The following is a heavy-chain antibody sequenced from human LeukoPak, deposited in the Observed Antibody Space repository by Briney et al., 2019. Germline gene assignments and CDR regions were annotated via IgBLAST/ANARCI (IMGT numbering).Heavy chain of an antibody. CDR2: ISSNGGST. CDR3: ARKVYCSSTSRYNYFDY. CDR1: GFTFSSYA. D-gene: IGHD2-2*01. V-gene: IGHV3-64*01. J-gene: IGHJ4*02. Sequence: GGSLRLSCAASGFTFSSYAMHWVRQAPGKGLEYVSAISSNGGSTYYANSVKGRFTISRDNSKNTLYLQMGSLRAEDMAVYYCARKVYCSSTSRYNYFDYWGQGTLVTVSS.